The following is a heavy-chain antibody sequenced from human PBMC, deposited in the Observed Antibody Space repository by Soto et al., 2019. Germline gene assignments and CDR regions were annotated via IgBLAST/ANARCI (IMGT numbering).Heavy chain of an antibody. D-gene: IGHD3-9*01. CDR1: GFTFSSSA. CDR3: AKSDYDPLTSFYD. J-gene: IGHJ4*02. V-gene: IGHV3-23*01. CDR2: VTASGSST. Sequence: GGSLRLSCTATGFTFSSSAMSWVRQAPGKGLEWVSTVTASGSSTYYTASVKGRFSISRDNSKNTLSLQMNSLRVEDTAIYFCAKSDYDPLTSFYDWGLGTLVTVSS.